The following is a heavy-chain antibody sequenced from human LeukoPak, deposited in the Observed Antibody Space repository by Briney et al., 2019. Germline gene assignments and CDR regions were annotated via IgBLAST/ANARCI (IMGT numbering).Heavy chain of an antibody. CDR3: ARDALGWYGGNHTDLYYYYYYYMDV. J-gene: IGHJ6*03. CDR2: TYYRSKWYN. V-gene: IGHV6-1*01. CDR1: GDSVSSNSAA. Sequence: SQTLSLTCAISGDSVSSNSAAWNWIRQSPSRGLEWLGRTYYRSKWYNDYAVSVKSRITINPDTSKNQFSLQLNSVTPEDTAVYYCARDALGWYGGNHTDLYYYYYYYMDVWGKGTTVTVSS. D-gene: IGHD4-23*01.